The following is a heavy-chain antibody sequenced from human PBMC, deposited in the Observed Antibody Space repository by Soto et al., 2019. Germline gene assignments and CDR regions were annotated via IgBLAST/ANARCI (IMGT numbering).Heavy chain of an antibody. D-gene: IGHD6-6*01. V-gene: IGHV1-69*01. Sequence: QVQLVQSGAEVKKPGSSVKVSCKASGGTFRSFAISWVRQAPGQGLEWMGGVIPALGSPNYAQTCQGRVTISADGSTSTDDMELRSLRSEDTAVYYCARDLIVRGGSSSFVGFGYWGQGTLVTFSS. J-gene: IGHJ4*02. CDR1: GGTFRSFA. CDR3: ARDLIVRGGSSSFVGFGY. CDR2: VIPALGSP.